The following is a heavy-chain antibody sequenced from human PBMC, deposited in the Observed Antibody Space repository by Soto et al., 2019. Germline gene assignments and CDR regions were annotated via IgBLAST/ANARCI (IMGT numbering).Heavy chain of an antibody. CDR1: GFTFSSYE. CDR3: AIGAGTYLRY. V-gene: IGHV3-48*03. CDR2: ISSSASTI. D-gene: IGHD1-1*01. J-gene: IGHJ4*02. Sequence: PGGSLRLSCAASGFTFSSYEMNWVRQAPGKGLEWVSYISSSASTIYYTDSVKGRFTISRDNAKNSLYLQMNSLRAEDTAVYYCAIGAGTYLRYWRQRTLVTVSS.